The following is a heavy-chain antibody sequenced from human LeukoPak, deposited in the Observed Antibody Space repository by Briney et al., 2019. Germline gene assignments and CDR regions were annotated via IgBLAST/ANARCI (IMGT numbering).Heavy chain of an antibody. D-gene: IGHD2-8*01. CDR1: GGSFSGYY. CDR2: INHSGST. CDR3: ARGRRIYVLMVYACWFDP. V-gene: IGHV4-34*01. Sequence: SETLSLTCAVYGGSFSGYYWSWIRQPPGKGLEWIGEINHSGSTNYNPSLKSRVTISVDTSKNQFSLKLSSVTAADTAVYYCARGRRIYVLMVYACWFDPWGQGTLVTVSS. J-gene: IGHJ5*02.